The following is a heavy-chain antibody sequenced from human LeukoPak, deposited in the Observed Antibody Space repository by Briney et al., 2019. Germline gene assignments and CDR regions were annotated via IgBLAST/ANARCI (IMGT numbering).Heavy chain of an antibody. J-gene: IGHJ3*02. CDR2: INPNSGGT. CDR1: GYTFTGYY. CDR3: AKDSLYGDPPTGAFDI. V-gene: IGHV1-2*02. Sequence: ASVKVSCKASGYTFTGYYMHWVRQAPGQGLEWMGWINPNSGGTNYAQKFQGRVTMTRDTSISTAYMELSRLRSDDTAVYYCAKDSLYGDPPTGAFDIWGQGTMVTVSS. D-gene: IGHD4-17*01.